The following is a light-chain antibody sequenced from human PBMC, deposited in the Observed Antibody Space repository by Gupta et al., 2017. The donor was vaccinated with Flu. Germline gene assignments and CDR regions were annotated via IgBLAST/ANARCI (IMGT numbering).Light chain of an antibody. Sequence: DIQMTHSASSLSASVGDRVTITCRASQRITTFLNWYQQKPGKAPNLLIYAASRGKSGVPSSFSGSGSGTDFALTISSPQPEDFAIYYCQQRHSTPWTFGQGTKVDIK. V-gene: IGKV1-39*01. J-gene: IGKJ1*01. CDR3: QQRHSTPWT. CDR2: AAS. CDR1: QRITTF.